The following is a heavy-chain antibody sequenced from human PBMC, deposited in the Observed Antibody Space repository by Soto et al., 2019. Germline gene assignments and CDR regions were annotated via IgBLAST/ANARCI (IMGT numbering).Heavy chain of an antibody. Sequence: QVQLVQSGAEVKKPGSSVKVSCKASGGTFSSYAISWVRQSPGQGLEWMGGIIPIFGTANYAQKFQGRVTITADESTSAAYMELSSLRSEDTAVYYCASVSYYCDSSGYYFDYWGQGTLVTVSS. CDR2: IIPIFGTA. D-gene: IGHD3-22*01. V-gene: IGHV1-69*01. CDR1: GGTFSSYA. J-gene: IGHJ4*02. CDR3: ASVSYYCDSSGYYFDY.